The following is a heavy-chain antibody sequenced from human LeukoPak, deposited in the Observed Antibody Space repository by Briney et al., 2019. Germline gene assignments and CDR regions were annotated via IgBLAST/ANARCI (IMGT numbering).Heavy chain of an antibody. CDR3: AKVKGESNYIYYYMDV. V-gene: IGHV3-23*01. CDR1: GFTFSSYD. CDR2: ITGSGGST. D-gene: IGHD4-11*01. Sequence: GGSLRLSCAASGFTFSSYDMSWVRQAPGKGLEWVSAITGSGGSTNYADSVKDRFTISRDNSKNTLFLQMNSLRAEDTAVYYCAKVKGESNYIYYYMDVWGKGTTVTVSS. J-gene: IGHJ6*03.